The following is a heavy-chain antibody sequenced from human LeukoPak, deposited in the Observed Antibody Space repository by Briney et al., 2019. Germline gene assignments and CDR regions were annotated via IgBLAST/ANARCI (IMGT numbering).Heavy chain of an antibody. D-gene: IGHD3-3*01. CDR1: GYTFTGYY. V-gene: IGHV1-2*02. J-gene: IGHJ5*02. Sequence: ASVKVSCKASGYTFTGYYMHWVRQAPGQGLEWMGWINPNSGGTNYAQKFQGRVTMTRDTSISTAYMELSRLRPDDTAVYYCAREMRRVAIFGVVNYYNWFDPWGQGTLVTVSS. CDR2: INPNSGGT. CDR3: AREMRRVAIFGVVNYYNWFDP.